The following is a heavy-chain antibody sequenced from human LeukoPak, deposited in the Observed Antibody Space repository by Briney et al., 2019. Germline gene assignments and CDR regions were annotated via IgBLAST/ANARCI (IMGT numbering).Heavy chain of an antibody. Sequence: GGSLRLSCEASGFTFSTYTMNWVRHVPGKGLEWVSSISSSGYYIYYADSVKGRFTISRDNAKNSLYLQMNSLRAEDTAVYYCARDIATAGHLAFDYWGQGILVTVSS. D-gene: IGHD6-13*01. J-gene: IGHJ4*02. V-gene: IGHV3-21*01. CDR3: ARDIATAGHLAFDY. CDR1: GFTFSTYT. CDR2: ISSSGYYI.